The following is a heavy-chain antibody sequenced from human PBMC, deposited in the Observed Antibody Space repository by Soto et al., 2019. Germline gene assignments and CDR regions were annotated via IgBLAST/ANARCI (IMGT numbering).Heavy chain of an antibody. D-gene: IGHD2-8*01. J-gene: IGHJ4*02. CDR2: VYYSGTT. V-gene: IGHV4-61*08. Sequence: SETLSLTCTVSGGSIDSGDYYWSWILQPPGKGLEWIGYVYYSGTTNYNPFLKSRVTLSLDKSKNQFSLKMNSVTAADTAVYYCATFSWAMVYEFAPYYFDYWGQGTLVTVSS. CDR3: ATFSWAMVYEFAPYYFDY. CDR1: GGSIDSGDYY.